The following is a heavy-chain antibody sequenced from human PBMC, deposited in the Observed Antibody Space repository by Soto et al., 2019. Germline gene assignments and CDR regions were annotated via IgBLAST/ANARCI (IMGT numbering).Heavy chain of an antibody. CDR1: GFTFSASW. CDR3: VKGYEGAFAY. D-gene: IGHD2-15*01. J-gene: IGHJ4*02. V-gene: IGHV3-74*01. CDR2: INSDGSGT. Sequence: GGSLRLSCAASGFTFSASWMHWVRQAPGKGLVWISRINSDGSGTVYADSVKGRFTISRDNAKNTLYLQMNSLGAEDTAVYYCVKGYEGAFAYWGQGSQVTVSS.